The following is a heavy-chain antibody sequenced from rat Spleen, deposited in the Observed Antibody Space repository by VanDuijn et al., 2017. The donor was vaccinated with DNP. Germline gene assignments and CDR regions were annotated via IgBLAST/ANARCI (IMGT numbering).Heavy chain of an antibody. Sequence: EVQLVESGRGLVQPGESMKLSCAASGFTFSNYFMAWVRQAPTTGLEWVASITPGGGNTYYRDSVKGRFTISRDNTKSTLYLQMDSLRSEDTATYYCTTNPAAHFDYWGQGVMVTVSS. J-gene: IGHJ2*01. CDR3: TTNPAAHFDY. V-gene: IGHV5-25*01. D-gene: IGHD3-6*01. CDR1: GFTFSNYF. CDR2: ITPGGGNT.